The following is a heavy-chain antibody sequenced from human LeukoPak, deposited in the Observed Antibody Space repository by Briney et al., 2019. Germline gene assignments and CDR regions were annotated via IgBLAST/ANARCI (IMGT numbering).Heavy chain of an antibody. CDR1: GVSITHY. CDR3: ARQWDIVATWGRWFDP. D-gene: IGHD5-12*01. V-gene: IGHV4-39*01. Sequence: SESLSLTCTVSGVSITHYWGWIRQPPGKGLEWIGSFYYSGNTYYNSSLESRVTISVDTSKNQFSLKLTSVTAADTAIYYCARQWDIVATWGRWFDPWGQGILVTVSS. J-gene: IGHJ5*02. CDR2: FYYSGNT.